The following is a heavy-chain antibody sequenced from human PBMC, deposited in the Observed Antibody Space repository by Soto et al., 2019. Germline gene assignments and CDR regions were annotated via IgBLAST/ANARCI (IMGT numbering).Heavy chain of an antibody. Sequence: GGFLRLSCAASGFTFSSYSMNWVRQAPGKGLEWVSSISSSSSYIYYADSVKGRFTISRDNAKNSLYLQMNSLRAEDTAVYYCARAPLLYGSSSVPYWGQGTLVTVSS. V-gene: IGHV3-21*01. CDR1: GFTFSSYS. J-gene: IGHJ4*02. CDR3: ARAPLLYGSSSVPY. CDR2: ISSSSSYI. D-gene: IGHD6-6*01.